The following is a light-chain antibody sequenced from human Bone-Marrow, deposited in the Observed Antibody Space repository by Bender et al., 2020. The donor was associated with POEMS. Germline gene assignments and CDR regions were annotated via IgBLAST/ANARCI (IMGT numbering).Light chain of an antibody. CDR1: SSNTGSGYD. CDR3: AAWDDSLSGRV. CDR2: GYN. V-gene: IGLV1-50*01. J-gene: IGLJ3*02. Sequence: QSVLTHPPSVSGAPGQRVTISCTGSSSNTGSGYDINWYQHLPGTAPKLLIYGYNNRPSGVPDRFSGSKSGTSASLAITGLRSEDEADYYCAAWDDSLSGRVFGGGTKLTVL.